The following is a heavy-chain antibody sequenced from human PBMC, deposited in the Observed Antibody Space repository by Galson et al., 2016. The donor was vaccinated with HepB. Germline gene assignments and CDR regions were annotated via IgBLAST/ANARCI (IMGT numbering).Heavy chain of an antibody. J-gene: IGHJ3*01. CDR3: AKDTGYIFDGAFDV. Sequence: LRLSCAASGFTFSNSAMNWVRQAPGKGLEWVSGISGSGGSTYHADSVKGRFTISRDNSRNTLYLQMSSLRAEDTAVYYCAKDTGYIFDGAFDVWGQVTLVTVSS. CDR2: ISGSGGST. D-gene: IGHD5-18*01. V-gene: IGHV3-23*01. CDR1: GFTFSNSA.